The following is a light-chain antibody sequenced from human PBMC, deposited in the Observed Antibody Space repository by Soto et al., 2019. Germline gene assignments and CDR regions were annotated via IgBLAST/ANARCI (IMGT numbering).Light chain of an antibody. CDR2: GNS. J-gene: IGLJ1*01. CDR1: SSNIGAGYD. CDR3: QSYDRSLRDV. Sequence: QSVLTQPPSVSGAPGQRVTISCTGSSSNIGAGYDVHWYQQLPGTAPKLLIYGNSNRPSGVPDRFSGSKSGTSASLAITGLQAEAEADYYCQSYDRSLRDVFGSGTKLTV. V-gene: IGLV1-40*01.